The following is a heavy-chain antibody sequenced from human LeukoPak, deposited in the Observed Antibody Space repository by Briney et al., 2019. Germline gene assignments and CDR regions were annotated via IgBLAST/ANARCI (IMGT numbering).Heavy chain of an antibody. CDR2: IDWDDDK. J-gene: IGHJ4*02. Sequence: SGPALVKPTQTLTLTCTFSGFLLSTSGMCVSWIRQPPGKALEWLARIDWDDDKYYNTSLKTRLTISKDTSKNQVVLTMTNMDPVDTATYYCTRSHSGSYSQFDYWGQGTLVTASS. D-gene: IGHD1-26*01. CDR1: GFLLSTSGMC. V-gene: IGHV2-70*11. CDR3: TRSHSGSYSQFDY.